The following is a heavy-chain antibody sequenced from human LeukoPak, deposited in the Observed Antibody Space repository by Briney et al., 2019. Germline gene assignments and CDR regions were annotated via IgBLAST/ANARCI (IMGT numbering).Heavy chain of an antibody. Sequence: GGSLRLSCAASGFTFSSYAMSWVRQAPGKGLEWVSTISGSDSTTYYADSVKGRFTVSRDNSKNTLYLQMNSLRAEDTAVYFCAKDRVVRGVMGANDYWGQGALVTVSS. CDR1: GFTFSSYA. D-gene: IGHD3-10*01. V-gene: IGHV3-23*01. CDR2: ISGSDSTT. J-gene: IGHJ4*02. CDR3: AKDRVVRGVMGANDY.